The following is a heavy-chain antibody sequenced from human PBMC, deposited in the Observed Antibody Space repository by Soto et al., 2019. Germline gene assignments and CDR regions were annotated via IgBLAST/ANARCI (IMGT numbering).Heavy chain of an antibody. J-gene: IGHJ4*02. CDR2: INHSGST. CDR3: ARAWSTRWLLLYYFDY. CDR1: GGSFSGYY. Sequence: SETLSLTCAVYGGSFSGYYWSWIRQPPGKGLEWIGEINHSGSTNYNPSLKSRVTISVDTSKNQFSLKLSSVTAADTAVYYCARAWSTRWLLLYYFDYWGQGTLVTVS. V-gene: IGHV4-34*01. D-gene: IGHD2-21*02.